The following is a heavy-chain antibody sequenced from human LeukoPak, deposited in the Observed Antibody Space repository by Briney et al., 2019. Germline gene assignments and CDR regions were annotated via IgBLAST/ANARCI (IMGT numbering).Heavy chain of an antibody. V-gene: IGHV1-46*01. CDR3: ARGDYGDYGGVDY. Sequence: ASVKVSCKASGYTFTSYYMHWLRQAPGQRLEWMGIINPSGGSTSYAQKFQGRVTMTRDTSTSTVYMELSSLSSEDTAVYYCARGDYGDYGGVDYWGPGTLVTVSS. J-gene: IGHJ4*02. D-gene: IGHD4-17*01. CDR2: INPSGGST. CDR1: GYTFTSYY.